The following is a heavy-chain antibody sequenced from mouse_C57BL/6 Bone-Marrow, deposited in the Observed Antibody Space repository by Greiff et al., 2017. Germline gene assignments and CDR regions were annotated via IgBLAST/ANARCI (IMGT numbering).Heavy chain of an antibody. CDR2: IWGGGST. V-gene: IGHV2-9*01. CDR3: ATIWLRRRDYAIDY. J-gene: IGHJ4*01. CDR1: GFSLTSSG. D-gene: IGHD2-2*01. Sequence: VHLVESGPGLVAPSQSLSITCTVSGFSLTSSGVDWVRQPPGKGLEWLGVIWGGGSTNYNSALMSRLSISKDNSKSQVFLKMNSLQTDDTAMYYCATIWLRRRDYAIDYGGQGTSVTVSS.